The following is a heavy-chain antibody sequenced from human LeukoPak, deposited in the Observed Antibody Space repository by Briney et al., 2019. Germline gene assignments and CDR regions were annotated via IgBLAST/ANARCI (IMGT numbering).Heavy chain of an antibody. CDR3: ARDPKIVHVAVNWFDP. D-gene: IGHD2/OR15-2a*01. Sequence: ASVKVSCKASGYTFIDYYIHCVRQAPGQGLEWMGWINPNNGGTNYAQKFQGRVTMTRDTSISTAYMELSRLTSDDTAVYYCARDPKIVHVAVNWFDPWGQGTLVTISS. CDR2: INPNNGGT. V-gene: IGHV1-2*02. J-gene: IGHJ5*02. CDR1: GYTFIDYY.